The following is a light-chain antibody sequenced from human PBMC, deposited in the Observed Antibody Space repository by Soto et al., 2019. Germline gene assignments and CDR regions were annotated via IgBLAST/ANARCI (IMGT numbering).Light chain of an antibody. CDR1: QTISTY. CDR2: DAS. CDR3: QQSDSTPYT. Sequence: DIQMTQSPSSLSASVGDRVTITCRARQTISTYLHWYQQKPGKAPRLLIYDASSLLSGVPARFSGSGSGTDFTLTIASLQPEDFSTYYCQQSDSTPYTFGQGTKVDI. V-gene: IGKV1-39*01. J-gene: IGKJ2*01.